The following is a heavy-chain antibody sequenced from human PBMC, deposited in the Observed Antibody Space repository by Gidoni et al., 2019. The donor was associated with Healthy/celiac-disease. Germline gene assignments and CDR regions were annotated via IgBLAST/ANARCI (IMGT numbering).Heavy chain of an antibody. CDR3: ARQFGIAAAGTDLDFDP. Sequence: EVQLVQSGAEVKTHGESLKISCKGSGYSFTSYWIGWVRQMPGKGLEWMGIIYPGDSDTRYSPSFQGQVTISADKSISTAYLQWSSLKASDTAMYYCARQFGIAAAGTDLDFDPWGQGTLVTVSS. D-gene: IGHD6-13*01. CDR2: IYPGDSDT. V-gene: IGHV5-51*01. J-gene: IGHJ5*02. CDR1: GYSFTSYW.